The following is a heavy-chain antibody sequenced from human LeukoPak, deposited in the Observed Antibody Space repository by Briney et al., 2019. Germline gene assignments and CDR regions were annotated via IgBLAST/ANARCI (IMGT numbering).Heavy chain of an antibody. CDR2: IRSKAYGGTT. J-gene: IGHJ4*02. CDR1: GFTFGDYA. V-gene: IGHV3-49*03. D-gene: IGHD5-12*01. CDR3: TRRYVDIVATFPLDY. Sequence: GGSLRLSCTASGFTFGDYAMSWFRQAPGKGLEWVGFIRSKAYGGTTEYAASVKGRFTISRDDSKSIAYLQMNSLKAEDTAVYYCTRRYVDIVATFPLDYWGQGTLVTVSS.